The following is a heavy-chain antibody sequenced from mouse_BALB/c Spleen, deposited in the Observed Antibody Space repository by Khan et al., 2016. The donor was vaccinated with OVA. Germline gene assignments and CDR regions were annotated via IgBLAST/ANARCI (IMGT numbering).Heavy chain of an antibody. CDR2: IYPGSGST. Sequence: QVQLQQSGPELVKPGASVKMSCKASGYTFTDYVINWVKQRTGQGLEWIGQIYPGSGSTSFNEKFKGRVTLAADKSSNTAYMQLSSLTTEDAAVYTCARAGGSVFAYWGQGSMVTVSA. V-gene: IGHV1-77*01. CDR3: ARAGGSVFAY. CDR1: GYTFTDYV. J-gene: IGHJ3*01.